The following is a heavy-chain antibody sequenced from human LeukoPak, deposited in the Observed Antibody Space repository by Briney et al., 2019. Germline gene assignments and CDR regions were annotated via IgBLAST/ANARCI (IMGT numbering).Heavy chain of an antibody. CDR2: IYPGDSDI. J-gene: IGHJ4*02. D-gene: IGHD3-9*01. CDR1: GYRFTSYW. CDR3: ARQNSLTGYRRTPTTYFDY. V-gene: IGHV5-51*01. Sequence: GEFLKISCKGSGYRFTSYWIGWVRQMPGKGLEWMGIIYPGDSDIRYSPFFEGQVTISADKSISTAYLQWSSLKASDTAMYYCARQNSLTGYRRTPTTYFDYWGQGTLVTVSS.